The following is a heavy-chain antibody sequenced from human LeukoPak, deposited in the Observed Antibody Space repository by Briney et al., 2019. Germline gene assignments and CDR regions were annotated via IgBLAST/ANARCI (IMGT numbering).Heavy chain of an antibody. D-gene: IGHD3-10*01. V-gene: IGHV3-7*01. CDR2: VKQDGSQK. Sequence: QPGGSLRLSCAASGFTFSSYWMSWVRQAPGKGLEWVANVKQDGSQKYYVDSVKGRFTISRDNAKNSLYLQMNSLRDEDTALYYCGRGGITWDYWGQGTLVTVSS. CDR3: GRGGITWDY. CDR1: GFTFSSYW. J-gene: IGHJ4*02.